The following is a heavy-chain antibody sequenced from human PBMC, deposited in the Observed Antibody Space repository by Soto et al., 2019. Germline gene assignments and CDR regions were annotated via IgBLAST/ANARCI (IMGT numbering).Heavy chain of an antibody. CDR1: GFTFSSYG. Sequence: QVQLVESGGGVVQPGRSLRLSCAASGFTFSSYGMHWVRQAPGKGLEWVAVISYDGSNKYYADSVKGRFTISRDNSKNTLYLQMNSLRAEDTAVYYCAKDCNIPPHTQGNWNYYYYGMDVWGQGTTVTVSS. CDR2: ISYDGSNK. J-gene: IGHJ6*02. V-gene: IGHV3-30*18. D-gene: IGHD3-10*01. CDR3: AKDCNIPPHTQGNWNYYYYGMDV.